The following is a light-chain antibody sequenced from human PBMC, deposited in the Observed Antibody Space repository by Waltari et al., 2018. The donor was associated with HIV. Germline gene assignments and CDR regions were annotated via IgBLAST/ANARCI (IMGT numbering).Light chain of an antibody. CDR2: LGS. J-gene: IGKJ2*01. CDR1: QSLLHSNGHNY. Sequence: DIVMTQSLHSPPVTPGEPSSISCRSSQSLLHSNGHNYLDWYLQKPGQSPQLLIYLGSNRASGVPDRFSGSGSGTDFTLKISRVEAEDVGVYYCRRALQTPQYTVGQGTKLEIK. CDR3: RRALQTPQYT. V-gene: IGKV2-28*01.